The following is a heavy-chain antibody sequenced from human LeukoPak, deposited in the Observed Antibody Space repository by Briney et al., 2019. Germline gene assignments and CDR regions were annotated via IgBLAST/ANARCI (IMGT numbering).Heavy chain of an antibody. J-gene: IGHJ6*02. V-gene: IGHV3-74*01. Sequence: PGGSLRLSCAASGFTFSSYWMHWVRQAPGKGLVWVSRNNGDGSNTNYADSVKGRFTISRDNAKNTLYLQMNSLRAEDTAMYYCARHGSVVTPWSMDVWGQGTTVTVSS. CDR2: NNGDGSNT. CDR1: GFTFSSYW. CDR3: ARHGSVVTPWSMDV. D-gene: IGHD3-22*01.